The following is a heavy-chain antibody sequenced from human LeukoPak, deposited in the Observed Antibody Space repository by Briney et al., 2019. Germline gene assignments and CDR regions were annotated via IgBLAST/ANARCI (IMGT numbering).Heavy chain of an antibody. Sequence: SVKVSCKASGDTFSSYAISWVRQAPGQGLEWMGGIIPIFGTANYAQKFQGRVTITADESTSTAYMELRSLRSEDTAVYYCARTGIAAREGNWFDPWGQGTLVTVSS. D-gene: IGHD6-6*01. CDR2: IIPIFGTA. V-gene: IGHV1-69*01. J-gene: IGHJ5*02. CDR1: GDTFSSYA. CDR3: ARTGIAAREGNWFDP.